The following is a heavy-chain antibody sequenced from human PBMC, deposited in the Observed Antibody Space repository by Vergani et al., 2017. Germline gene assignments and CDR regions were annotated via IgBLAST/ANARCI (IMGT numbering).Heavy chain of an antibody. J-gene: IGHJ4*02. CDR1: GYPFTSYY. CDR2: INPSGGNT. CDR3: ARAPIRVYGGGSPLDY. Sequence: QVQLVQSGAEVKKPGASVKVSCKASGYPFTSYYMHWVRQAPGQGLEWMGIINPSGGNTNYAQKLQGRATMTTDTSTSTAYMELRSLRSDDTAVYYCARAPIRVYGGGSPLDYWGQGTLVTVSS. V-gene: IGHV1-46*01. D-gene: IGHD4-23*01.